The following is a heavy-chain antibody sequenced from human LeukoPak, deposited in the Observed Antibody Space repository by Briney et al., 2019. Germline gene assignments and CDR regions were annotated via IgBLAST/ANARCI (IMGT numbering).Heavy chain of an antibody. V-gene: IGHV4-4*07. CDR2: IYTSGST. J-gene: IGHJ5*02. Sequence: SETLSLTCTVSGGSISRYYWSWIRQPAGKGLEWIGRIYTSGSTKYNPSLKSRVTMSVDTSKNQCSLKLSSVTAADTAGDYCARDWRVVVVPAAIGNWFDPWGQGTLVTVSS. D-gene: IGHD2-2*01. CDR3: ARDWRVVVVPAAIGNWFDP. CDR1: GGSISRYY.